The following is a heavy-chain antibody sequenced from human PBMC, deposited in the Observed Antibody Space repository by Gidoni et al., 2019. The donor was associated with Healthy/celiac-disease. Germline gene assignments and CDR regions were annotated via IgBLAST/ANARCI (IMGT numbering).Heavy chain of an antibody. CDR2: INHSGST. J-gene: IGHJ6*02. CDR1: GGSFSGYY. D-gene: IGHD3-3*01. V-gene: IGHV4-34*01. CDR3: ARGFITIFGVGDYYYYGMDV. Sequence: QVQLQQWGAGLLKPSETLSLTCAVYGGSFSGYYWSWIRQPPGKGLEWIGEINHSGSTNYNPSLKSRVTISVDTSKNQFSLKLSSVTAADTAVYYCARGFITIFGVGDYYYYGMDVWGQGTTVTVSS.